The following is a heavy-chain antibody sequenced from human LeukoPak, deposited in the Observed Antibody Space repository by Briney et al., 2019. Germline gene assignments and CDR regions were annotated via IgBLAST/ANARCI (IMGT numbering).Heavy chain of an antibody. J-gene: IGHJ4*02. CDR2: IWYDGSNK. D-gene: IGHD3-22*01. V-gene: IGHV3-33*01. CDR3: ARGSTYYDSSGQVPFDY. CDR1: GFTFSSYG. Sequence: GGSLRLSCAASGFTFSSYGMHWVRQAPGKGLEWVAVIWYDGSNKYYADSVKGRFTISRDNAKNSLYLQMNSLRAEDTAVYYCARGSTYYDSSGQVPFDYWGQGTLVTVSS.